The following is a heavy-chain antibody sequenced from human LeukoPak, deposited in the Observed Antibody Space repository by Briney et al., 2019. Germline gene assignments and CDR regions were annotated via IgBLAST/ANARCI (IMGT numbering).Heavy chain of an antibody. CDR1: GDSVSSNSAA. CDR2: TYYRSKWYS. Sequence: SQTLSLTCAISGDSVSSNSAAWNWIRQSPSRGLEWLGRTYYRSKWYSDYAVSVKSRIIINPNTSKNQFSLQLNSVTPEDTAVYYCARAQGSSWFNWFDPWGQGTLVTVSS. D-gene: IGHD6-13*01. V-gene: IGHV6-1*01. J-gene: IGHJ5*02. CDR3: ARAQGSSWFNWFDP.